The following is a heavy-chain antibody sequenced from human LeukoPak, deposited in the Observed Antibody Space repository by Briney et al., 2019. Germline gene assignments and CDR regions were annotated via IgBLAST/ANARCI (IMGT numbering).Heavy chain of an antibody. CDR1: GGSISSYY. CDR3: ARYHRGSYYFDY. V-gene: IGHV4-59*01. CDR2: IYYGGST. J-gene: IGHJ4*02. Sequence: PSETLSLTCTVSGGSISSYYWSWIRQPPGKGLGWIGYIYYGGSTSYNPSLKSRVTISVDTSKNQLFLKLSSVTAADTAVYYCARYHRGSYYFDYWGQGTLVAVSS. D-gene: IGHD1-26*01.